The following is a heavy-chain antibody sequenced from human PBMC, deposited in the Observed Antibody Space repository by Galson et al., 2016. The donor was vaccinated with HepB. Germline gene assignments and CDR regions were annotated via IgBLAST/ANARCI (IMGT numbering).Heavy chain of an antibody. CDR2: IDWDDDK. D-gene: IGHD3-3*01. J-gene: IGHJ4*02. V-gene: IGHV2-70*01. CDR1: GFSLTANGMC. CDR3: ARINARRFLEPGFDY. Sequence: PALVKPTQTLTLTCTFSGFSLTANGMCVSWIRQPPGKALEWLALIDWDDDKYYSTSLKTRVTISKDTSKDQVVLKMTNLDPADTATYYCARINARRFLEPGFDYWGQGVLVTVSS.